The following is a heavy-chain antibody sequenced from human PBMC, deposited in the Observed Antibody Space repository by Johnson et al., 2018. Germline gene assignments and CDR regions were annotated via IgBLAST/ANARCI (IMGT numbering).Heavy chain of an antibody. CDR3: GRLEHWNYYYYSGMEG. CDR1: GGSISDYY. V-gene: IGHV4-59*01. J-gene: IGHJ6*02. D-gene: IGHD1-1*01. Sequence: QEELQESGPGLVKPSETLALTCAVSGGSISDYYWNWIRQSPGKGLEWIGDIYYNGSTTYNPSLKSRVTISVDTSQNQFLLKLRSVTAADTAGYFCGRLEHWNYYYYSGMEGWGQGATVTFSS. CDR2: IYYNGST.